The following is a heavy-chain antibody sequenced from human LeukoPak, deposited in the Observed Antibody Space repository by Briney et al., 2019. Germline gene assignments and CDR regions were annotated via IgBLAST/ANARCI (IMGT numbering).Heavy chain of an antibody. D-gene: IGHD2-15*01. CDR1: GFTFSSYA. Sequence: WGSLRLSCAASGFTFSSYAMSWVRQAPGKGLEWVSAISGSGGSTYYADSVEGRFTISRDNSKNTLYLQMNSPRAEDTAVYYCAKNGDRGAYCSGGTCYPYYYYYMDVWGKGTTVTISS. CDR3: AKNGDRGAYCSGGTCYPYYYYYMDV. J-gene: IGHJ6*03. V-gene: IGHV3-23*01. CDR2: ISGSGGST.